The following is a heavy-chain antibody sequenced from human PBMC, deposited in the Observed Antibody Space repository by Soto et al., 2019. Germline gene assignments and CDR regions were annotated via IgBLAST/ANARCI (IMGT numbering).Heavy chain of an antibody. CDR2: IYYSGST. D-gene: IGHD2-15*01. CDR3: ARQTRVYCSGGSCYPFRAFDI. Sequence: QVQLQESGPGLVKPSETLSLTCTVSGGSISSYYWSWIRQPPGKGLEWIGYIYYSGSTNYNPSLTSRVTISVDTSKNQFSLKLSSVTAADTAVYYCARQTRVYCSGGSCYPFRAFDIWGQGTMVTVSS. V-gene: IGHV4-59*08. CDR1: GGSISSYY. J-gene: IGHJ3*02.